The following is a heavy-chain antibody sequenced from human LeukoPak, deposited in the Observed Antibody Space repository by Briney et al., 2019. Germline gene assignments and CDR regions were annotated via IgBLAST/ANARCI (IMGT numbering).Heavy chain of an antibody. CDR1: GGSFSGYY. Sequence: SETLSLTCAVYGGSFSGYYWSWIRQPPGKGLEWIGEINHSGGTNYNPSLKSRVTISVDTSKNQFSLKLSSVTAADTAVYYCARGVIAAAGNYFDYWGQGTLVTVSS. D-gene: IGHD6-13*01. J-gene: IGHJ4*02. CDR2: INHSGGT. V-gene: IGHV4-34*01. CDR3: ARGVIAAAGNYFDY.